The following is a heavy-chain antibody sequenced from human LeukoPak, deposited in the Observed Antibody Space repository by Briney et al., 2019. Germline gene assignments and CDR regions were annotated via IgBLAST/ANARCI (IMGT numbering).Heavy chain of an antibody. Sequence: GGSLRLSCAASGFAFSSYSMNWVRQAPGKGLEWISYLTRDSNIISYADSVKGRFTISRDNAKNSLYLHMNSLRAEDTAVYYCAKDQGWLSYGGYVFDYWGQGTLVTVSS. D-gene: IGHD5-12*01. V-gene: IGHV3-48*01. CDR3: AKDQGWLSYGGYVFDY. J-gene: IGHJ4*02. CDR1: GFAFSSYS. CDR2: LTRDSNII.